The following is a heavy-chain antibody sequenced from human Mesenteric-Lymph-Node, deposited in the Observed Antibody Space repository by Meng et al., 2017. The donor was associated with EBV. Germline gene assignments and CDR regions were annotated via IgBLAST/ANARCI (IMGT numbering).Heavy chain of an antibody. CDR2: INVGKGDT. D-gene: IGHD6-19*01. CDR3: ARDSSGDSRFFDP. CDR1: GYTFSSYA. V-gene: IGHV1-3*01. J-gene: IGHJ5*02. Sequence: QVQLVPCGGEVKQPGASVKFSCKASGYTFSSYAMHWVRQAAGQRLEWMGWINVGKGDTKYSQKFQGRVTITRDTSASTAYMELSSLRSEDTAVYYCARDSSGDSRFFDPWGQGTLVTVSS.